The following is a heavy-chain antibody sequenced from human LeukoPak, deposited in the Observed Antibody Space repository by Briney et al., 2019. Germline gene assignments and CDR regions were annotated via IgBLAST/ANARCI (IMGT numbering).Heavy chain of an antibody. Sequence: SETLSLTCAVYGGSSSGYYWSWIRQPPGKGLEWIGEINHSGSTNYNPSLKSRVTISVDTSKNQFSLKLSSVTAADTAVYYCASGYYDSSGYYHAYFDYWGQGTLVTVSS. CDR1: GGSSSGYY. V-gene: IGHV4-34*01. CDR2: INHSGST. CDR3: ASGYYDSSGYYHAYFDY. J-gene: IGHJ4*02. D-gene: IGHD3-22*01.